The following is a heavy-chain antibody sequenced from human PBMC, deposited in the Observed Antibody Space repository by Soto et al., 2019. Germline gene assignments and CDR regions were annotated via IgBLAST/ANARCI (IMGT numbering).Heavy chain of an antibody. D-gene: IGHD5-18*01. CDR3: AKDQADMMGYAYYGMDV. Sequence: QVQLVESGGGVVQPGRSLRLSCAASGFTFSSYGMHWVRQAPGKGLEWVAVISYDGSNKYYADSVKGRFTISRDNSKNTLYPQMNSLRADDTAVYYCAKDQADMMGYAYYGMDVWGQATKVTASS. J-gene: IGHJ6*02. CDR1: GFTFSSYG. V-gene: IGHV3-30*18. CDR2: ISYDGSNK.